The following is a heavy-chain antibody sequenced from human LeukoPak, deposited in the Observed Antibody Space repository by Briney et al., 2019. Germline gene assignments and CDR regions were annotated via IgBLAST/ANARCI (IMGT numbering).Heavy chain of an antibody. CDR1: GFTFGDYA. D-gene: IGHD3-9*01. Sequence: GGSLRLSCTASGFTFGDYAMSWFRQAPEKGLEWVGFIRSKEYGGASEYAASVKGRFTISRDESKSIAYLQMNSLRAEDTAVYYCARGPGTYYDILTGYYTSADYFDYWGQGTLVTVSS. CDR3: ARGPGTYYDILTGYYTSADYFDY. V-gene: IGHV3-49*03. CDR2: IRSKEYGGAS. J-gene: IGHJ4*02.